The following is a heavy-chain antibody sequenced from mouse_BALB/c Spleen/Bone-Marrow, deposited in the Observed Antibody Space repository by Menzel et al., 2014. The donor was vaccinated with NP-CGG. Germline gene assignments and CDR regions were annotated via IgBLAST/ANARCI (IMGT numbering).Heavy chain of an antibody. CDR1: GFTFSSFG. CDR2: ISSGSTSI. CDR3: ARGGNWDDFDV. V-gene: IGHV5-17*02. Sequence: EVMLVESGGGLVQPGGSRKLSRAASGFTFSSFGMHWVRQAPERGLEWVAYISSGSTSIFYSDTVRGRFTISRDNPKNTLFLQMTSLTSEDTAMYYCARGGNWDDFDVWGAGTTVTVSS. J-gene: IGHJ1*01. D-gene: IGHD4-1*01.